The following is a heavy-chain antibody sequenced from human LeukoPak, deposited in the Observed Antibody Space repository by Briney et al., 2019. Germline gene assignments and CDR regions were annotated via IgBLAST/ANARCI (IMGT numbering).Heavy chain of an antibody. Sequence: GGSLRLSCAASGFTFSNYAMHWVRQAPGKGLEWVAVISYDGSNKYYADSVKGRFTISRDNSKNTLYLQMNSLRAEDTAVYYCAREVVFDYWGQGTLVTVSS. CDR3: AREVVFDY. D-gene: IGHD3-22*01. CDR1: GFTFSNYA. J-gene: IGHJ4*02. CDR2: ISYDGSNK. V-gene: IGHV3-30*19.